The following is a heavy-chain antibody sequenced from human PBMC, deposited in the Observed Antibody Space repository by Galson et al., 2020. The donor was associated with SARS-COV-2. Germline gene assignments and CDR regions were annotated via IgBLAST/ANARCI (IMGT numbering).Heavy chain of an antibody. CDR3: ARPYSGSYLGYFDY. V-gene: IGHV3-30-3*01. CDR1: GFTFRRYT. J-gene: IGHJ4*02. D-gene: IGHD1-26*01. CDR2: ISYDGSNN. Sequence: TGGSLRLSCAASGFTFRRYTMHWVRQAPAKGLEWVAAISYDGSNNYYADSVKGRFTISRDNSKNTLYLQMNSLRAEDTAVYYCARPYSGSYLGYFDYWGQGTLVTVSS.